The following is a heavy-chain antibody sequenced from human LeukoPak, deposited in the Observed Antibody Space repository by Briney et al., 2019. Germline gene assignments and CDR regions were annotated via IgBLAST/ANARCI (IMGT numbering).Heavy chain of an antibody. CDR3: ASPFRVVVDV. J-gene: IGHJ2*01. CDR1: GFSFSTYY. Sequence: PGGSLRLSCAASGFSFSTYYMSWVRQAPGKGLEWVANIKQDGSEKYYVDSVKGRFTISRDNANNSLFLQMNSLRAEDTAVYYCASPFRVVVDVWGRGTLVTVSS. V-gene: IGHV3-7*01. CDR2: IKQDGSEK. D-gene: IGHD2-2*01.